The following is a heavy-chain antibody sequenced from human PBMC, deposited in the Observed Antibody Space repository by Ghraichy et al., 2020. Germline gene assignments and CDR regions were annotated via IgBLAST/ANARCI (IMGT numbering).Heavy chain of an antibody. CDR1: GGSIDTYY. V-gene: IGHV4-4*07. Sequence: SETLSLTCTVSGGSIDTYYWSWIRQPAGKGLEWIGRMYTSGTIDYNPSLKSRVTVSIDKSRHEFSLRLTSVTAADTAVYYCAREGPYSGDYFDGEYYLDLWGRGTLVTVSS. CDR2: MYTSGTI. J-gene: IGHJ2*01. CDR3: AREGPYSGDYFDGEYYLDL. D-gene: IGHD4-17*01.